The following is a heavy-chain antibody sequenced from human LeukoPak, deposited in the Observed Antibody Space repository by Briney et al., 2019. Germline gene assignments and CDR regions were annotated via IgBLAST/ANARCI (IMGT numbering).Heavy chain of an antibody. J-gene: IGHJ3*02. CDR2: VYQSGTT. Sequence: PSETLSLTCGVSGDSICSNYYWAWIRQPPGKGLEWIGNVYQSGTTYYFPSLKSRVTMSVDTSKNQVSLNLTSVTAADTAVYYCSRGATIAADRREGDLFDIWGHGTMVTVSS. V-gene: IGHV4-38-2*01. CDR3: SRGATIAADRREGDLFDI. CDR1: GDSICSNYY. D-gene: IGHD6-13*01.